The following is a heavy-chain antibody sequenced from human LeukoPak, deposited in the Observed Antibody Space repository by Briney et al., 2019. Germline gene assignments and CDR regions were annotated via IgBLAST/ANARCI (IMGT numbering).Heavy chain of an antibody. J-gene: IGHJ5*02. CDR3: ARIPYTFYRDWFDP. CDR2: ISGSGNTI. CDR1: GFTFSSYE. Sequence: GGSLRLPCAASGFTFSSYEMNWVRQAPGKGLEWVSYISGSGNTIYYADSVKGRFTISRDNAKNSLHLQMNSLRAEDTALYYCARIPYTFYRDWFDPWGQGTLVTVSS. D-gene: IGHD3-16*01. V-gene: IGHV3-48*03.